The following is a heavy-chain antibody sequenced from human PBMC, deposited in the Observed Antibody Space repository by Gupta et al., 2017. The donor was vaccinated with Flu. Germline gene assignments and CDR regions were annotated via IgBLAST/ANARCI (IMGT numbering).Heavy chain of an antibody. Sequence: WVRKAPGRGLEWVSSISSSSIHIYHAKAGMCRFTISRDNAKSSRYLQMNSLSADVEAGYFCMKYWRTTGRRGIYYESWGQGTVVTVSS. V-gene: IGHV3-21*01. D-gene: IGHD3-22*01. CDR3: MKYWRTTGRRGIYYES. J-gene: IGHJ1*01. CDR2: ISSSSIHI.